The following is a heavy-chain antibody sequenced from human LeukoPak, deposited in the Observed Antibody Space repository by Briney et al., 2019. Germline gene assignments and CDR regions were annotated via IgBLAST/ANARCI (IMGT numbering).Heavy chain of an antibody. CDR1: GGSISSYY. CDR3: ARSDSGSYYSPPYYYYGRDV. Sequence: PSETLSLTCTVTGGSISSYYWSWIRQPPGKGLEWIGYIYYSGSTNYNPSLKSRVTRSVDTSKNQFSLNLSSVTAADTAVYYCARSDSGSYYSPPYYYYGRDVWGKGTTVTVSS. D-gene: IGHD3-10*01. V-gene: IGHV4-59*01. J-gene: IGHJ6*04. CDR2: IYYSGST.